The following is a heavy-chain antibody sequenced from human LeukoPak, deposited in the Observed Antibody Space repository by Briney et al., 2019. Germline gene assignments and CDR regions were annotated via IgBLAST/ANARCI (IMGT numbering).Heavy chain of an antibody. CDR3: ASEFRMGHSGWSGYFQL. V-gene: IGHV3-30*03. CDR2: ISYDGNIK. J-gene: IGHJ1*01. CDR1: GFAFSSYG. Sequence: GRSLRLSCAASGFAFSSYGMHWVRQAPGKGLEWVALISYDGNIKHYADSVKGRFTISRDNSNNMLYLQVNSLRVEDTAVYHCASEFRMGHSGWSGYFQLWGQGTLATVSS. D-gene: IGHD6-19*01.